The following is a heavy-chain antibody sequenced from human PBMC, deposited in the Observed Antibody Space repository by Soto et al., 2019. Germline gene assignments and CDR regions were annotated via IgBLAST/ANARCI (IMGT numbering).Heavy chain of an antibody. CDR3: ERAMIVTSDAFDI. CDR1: GYSFTGYY. Sequence: ASVKVSCKACGYSFTGYYMHWGRHSPGQGLEWMGWINPNSGGTNYAQKLQGWVTMTRDTSISTAYMELSRLRSDDTAVYYCERAMIVTSDAFDIWGQGTMVTVSS. J-gene: IGHJ3*02. V-gene: IGHV1-2*04. D-gene: IGHD3-22*01. CDR2: INPNSGGT.